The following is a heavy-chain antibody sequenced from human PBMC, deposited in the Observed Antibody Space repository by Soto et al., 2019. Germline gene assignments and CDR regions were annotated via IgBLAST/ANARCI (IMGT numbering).Heavy chain of an antibody. CDR2: ISWKSASI. Sequence: EVQLVESGGALVQPGRSLRLSCAASGFSFGDYAMHWVRQAPGKGLEWVSGISWKSASIGYADSVKGRFTISRDNAKNSLYLQMNSLRAEDTALYYCAKSTGGTANGLDVWGQGTTVTVSS. V-gene: IGHV3-9*01. CDR1: GFSFGDYA. J-gene: IGHJ6*02. D-gene: IGHD2-8*02. CDR3: AKSTGGTANGLDV.